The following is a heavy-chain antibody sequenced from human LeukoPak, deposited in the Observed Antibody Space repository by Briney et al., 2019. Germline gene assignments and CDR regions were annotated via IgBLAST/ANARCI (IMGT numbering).Heavy chain of an antibody. J-gene: IGHJ6*03. V-gene: IGHV3-33*06. Sequence: PGGSLRLSCAASGFTFSNYGMHWVRQAPGKGLEWVAIIWYDGSNKYYADSVKGRFTISRDNSKNTLYLQMNSLRAEDTAVYYCAKGNGGYYYYMDVWGKGTTVTGSS. CDR2: IWYDGSNK. CDR1: GFTFSNYG. CDR3: AKGNGGYYYYMDV. D-gene: IGHD3-16*01.